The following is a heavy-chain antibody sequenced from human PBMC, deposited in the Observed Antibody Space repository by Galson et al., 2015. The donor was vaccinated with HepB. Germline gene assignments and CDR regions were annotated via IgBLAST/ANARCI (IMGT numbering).Heavy chain of an antibody. V-gene: IGHV3-30*03. CDR2: ISYDGSNK. CDR3: ARGKYYYDSRAAFDI. CDR1: GFTLSSYS. D-gene: IGHD3-22*01. J-gene: IGHJ3*02. Sequence: SLRLSCAASGFTLSSYSMSWVRQAPGKGLEWVAVISYDGSNKYYADSVKGRFTISRDNSKNTLYLQMNSLRAEDTAVYYCARGKYYYDSRAAFDIWGQGTMVTVSS.